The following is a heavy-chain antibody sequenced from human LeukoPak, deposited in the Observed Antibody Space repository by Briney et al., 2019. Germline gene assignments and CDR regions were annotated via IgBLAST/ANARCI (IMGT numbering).Heavy chain of an antibody. CDR2: IYSGGST. Sequence: GGSLRLSCAASGFTVRSNYMSWVRQAPGKGLEWVSVIYSGGSTSYADSVKGRFTISRDNSKNTLYLQMSSLRVEDTAVYYCARDAAYGYDRFDYWGQGTQVTVSS. D-gene: IGHD5-18*01. CDR3: ARDAAYGYDRFDY. V-gene: IGHV3-53*01. J-gene: IGHJ4*02. CDR1: GFTVRSNY.